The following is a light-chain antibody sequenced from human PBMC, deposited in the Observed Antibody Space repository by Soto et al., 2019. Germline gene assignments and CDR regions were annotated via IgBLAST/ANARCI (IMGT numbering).Light chain of an antibody. V-gene: IGKV3-20*01. CDR2: GTS. CDR3: QQYGSSLFT. Sequence: EIVFTQSPCTLSLSPGERATLSCRGSQSVSSKYLAWYQQKPGQAPRVLIYGTSIRASGVPERFSGGGSGTDFTLTIPRLEPEDFAVYYCQQYGSSLFTFGPGTKVDIK. J-gene: IGKJ3*01. CDR1: QSVSSKY.